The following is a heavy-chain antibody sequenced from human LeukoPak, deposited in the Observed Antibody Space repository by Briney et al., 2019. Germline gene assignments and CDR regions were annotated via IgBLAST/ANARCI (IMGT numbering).Heavy chain of an antibody. V-gene: IGHV3-23*01. CDR1: GFTFSSYA. CDR3: AKGSIAAAGILRYFDY. J-gene: IGHJ4*02. D-gene: IGHD6-13*01. Sequence: PGGSLRLSCAASGFTFSSYAMSWVRQAPGKGLEWVSAISGSGGSTYYADSVKGRFTISRDNSKNTLYLQMNSLRAEDTAVYYCAKGSIAAAGILRYFDYWGQGTLVTVSS. CDR2: ISGSGGST.